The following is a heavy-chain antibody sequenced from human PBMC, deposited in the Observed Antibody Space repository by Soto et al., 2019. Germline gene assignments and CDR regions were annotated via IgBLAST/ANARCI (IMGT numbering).Heavy chain of an antibody. J-gene: IGHJ4*02. CDR1: GGSFSSSYY. Sequence: QLQLQESGPGLVKPSETLSLTCAVSGGSFSSSYYWGGLRQPPGKGVEWIGNIYYSGHTYYNPSLKSRFAMSVNTSKNQFSLTLTSVTAANTAVYYCARYFLRGRFFDSWGQGTLVTVSS. V-gene: IGHV4-39*01. CDR2: IYYSGHT. CDR3: ARYFLRGRFFDS. D-gene: IGHD3-10*01.